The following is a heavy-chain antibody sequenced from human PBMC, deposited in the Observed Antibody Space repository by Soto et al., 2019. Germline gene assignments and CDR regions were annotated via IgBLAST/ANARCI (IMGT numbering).Heavy chain of an antibody. V-gene: IGHV3-23*01. D-gene: IGHD3-3*01. CDR1: GFTFSSYA. CDR3: TRGTTITIFVTTNWFDP. J-gene: IGHJ5*02. CDR2: ISGSGGST. Sequence: GGSLRLSCAASGFTFSSYAMSWVRQAPGKGLEWVSAISGSGGSTYYADSVKGRFTISRDNSKNTLYLQMNSLRAEDTAVYYCTRGTTITIFVTTNWFDPWGQGTLVTVSS.